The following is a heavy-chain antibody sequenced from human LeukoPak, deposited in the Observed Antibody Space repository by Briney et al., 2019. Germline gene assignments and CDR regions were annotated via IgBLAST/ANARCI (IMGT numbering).Heavy chain of an antibody. D-gene: IGHD4-23*01. CDR3: ARARVTPWYFDL. Sequence: PSETLSLTCTVSGGSISSYYWSWIRQPPGKGPEWIGYIYYSGSTNYNPSLKSRVTISVDTSKNQFSLKLSSVTAADTAVYYCARARVTPWYFDLWGRGTLVTVSS. J-gene: IGHJ2*01. V-gene: IGHV4-59*01. CDR1: GGSISSYY. CDR2: IYYSGST.